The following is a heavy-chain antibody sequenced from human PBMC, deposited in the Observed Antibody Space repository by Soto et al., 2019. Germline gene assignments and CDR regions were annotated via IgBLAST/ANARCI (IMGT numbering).Heavy chain of an antibody. CDR1: GYIFSTYW. D-gene: IGHD2-15*01. V-gene: IGHV5-51*01. CDR2: IFPGDSET. J-gene: IGHJ4*02. Sequence: VESLKISCKGSGYIFSTYWIGWLRQIPVKVLEWMGLIFPGDSETTYSPSFQGHVSISADTSISTAYLQWNSLKTSDSAIYYCARQGPGSYWGQGTQVTVSS. CDR3: ARQGPGSY.